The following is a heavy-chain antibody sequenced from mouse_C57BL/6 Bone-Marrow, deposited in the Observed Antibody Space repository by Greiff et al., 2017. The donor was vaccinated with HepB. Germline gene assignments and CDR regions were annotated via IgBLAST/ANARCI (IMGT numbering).Heavy chain of an antibody. CDR3: TTDGY. V-gene: IGHV14-4*01. CDR2: IDPENGDT. CDR1: GFNIKDDY. Sequence: VQLKESGAELVRPGASVKLSCTASGFNIKDDYMHWVKQSPEQGLEWIGWIDPENGDTEYASKFQGKATITADTSTTTAYLQLSSLTSEDTAVYYCTTDGYWGQGTLVTVSA. J-gene: IGHJ3*02.